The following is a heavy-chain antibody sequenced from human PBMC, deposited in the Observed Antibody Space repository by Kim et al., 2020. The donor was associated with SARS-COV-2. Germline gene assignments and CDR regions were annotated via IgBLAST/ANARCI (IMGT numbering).Heavy chain of an antibody. D-gene: IGHD3-22*01. V-gene: IGHV1-8*02. J-gene: IGHJ6*02. CDR3: ARGLLRTMIVVVITTYYYYGMDV. CDR1: GYTFTSYD. CDR2: MNPNSGNT. Sequence: ASVKVSCKASGYTFTSYDINWVRQATGQGLEWMVWMNPNSGNTGYAQKFQGRVTMTRNTSISTAYMELSSLRSEDTAVYYCARGLLRTMIVVVITTYYYYGMDVWGQGTTVTVSS.